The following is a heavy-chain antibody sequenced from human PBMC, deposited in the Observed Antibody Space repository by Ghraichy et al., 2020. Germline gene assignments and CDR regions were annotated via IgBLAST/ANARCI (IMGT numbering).Heavy chain of an antibody. CDR1: GGSISSYY. D-gene: IGHD2-21*02. CDR2: IYYSGST. J-gene: IGHJ3*02. CDR3: ARESLAYCGGDCPERAFDI. Sequence: SETLSLTCTVSGGSISSYYWSWIRQPPGKGLEWIGYIYYSGSTNYNPSLKSRVTISVDTSKNQFSLKLSSVTAADTAVYYCARESLAYCGGDCPERAFDIWGQGTMVTVSS. V-gene: IGHV4-59*01.